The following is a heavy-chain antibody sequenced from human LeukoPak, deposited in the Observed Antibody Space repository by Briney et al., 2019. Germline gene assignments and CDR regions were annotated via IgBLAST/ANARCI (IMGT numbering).Heavy chain of an antibody. CDR3: ARRDYLDV. CDR2: IGGSGVRT. Sequence: PGGSLRLSCSASGFTFTTYGMNWVRQAPGKGLEWVSGIGGSGVRTYYADSVKGRFTISRDNGKNTLYLQMNSLGAEDTAVYFCARRDYLDVWGKGTTVIVSS. D-gene: IGHD3-22*01. V-gene: IGHV3-23*01. J-gene: IGHJ6*04. CDR1: GFTFTTYG.